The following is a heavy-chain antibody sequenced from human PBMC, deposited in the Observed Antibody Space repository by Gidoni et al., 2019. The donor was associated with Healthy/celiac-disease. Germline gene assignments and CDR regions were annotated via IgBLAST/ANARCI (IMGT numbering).Heavy chain of an antibody. CDR2: IFSNDEK. CDR1: GFSLSHARMG. V-gene: IGHV2-26*01. D-gene: IGHD6-19*01. J-gene: IGHJ4*02. Sequence: QVTLKESGPVLENPTETLTLTCTVPGFSLSHARMGVSWIRQPPGKALEWLAHIFSNDEKSYSTSLKSRLTISKDTSKSQVLLTMTNMDPVDTATYYCARILYSSGWYFDYWGQGTLVTVSS. CDR3: ARILYSSGWYFDY.